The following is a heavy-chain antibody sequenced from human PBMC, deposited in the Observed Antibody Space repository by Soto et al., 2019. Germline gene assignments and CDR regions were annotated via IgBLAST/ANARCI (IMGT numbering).Heavy chain of an antibody. D-gene: IGHD4-4*01. CDR1: GGSISSGGYS. CDR3: ASVTDV. J-gene: IGHJ6*02. CDR2: IYHSGST. V-gene: IGHV4-30-2*01. Sequence: QLQLQESGSGLVKPSQTLSLTCAVSGGSISSGGYSWSWIRQPPGKGLEWIVYIYHSGSTYYNPSLKSRVTISVDRSKTQFSLKLSSVTAAVTAVYYGASVTDVWGQGTTGTVSS.